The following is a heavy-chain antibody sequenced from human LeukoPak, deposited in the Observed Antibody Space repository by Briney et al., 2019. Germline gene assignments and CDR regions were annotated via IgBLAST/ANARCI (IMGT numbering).Heavy chain of an antibody. Sequence: ASVKVSCKASGYTFTTYYIHWVRQAPGQGLEWMGIINPNGGSTTYAQKFQGRVTMTRDTSTSTVYMELRSLRPEDTAVYYCARGLYSGGDYWGQGTLVTVSS. CDR2: INPNGGST. CDR3: ARGLYSGGDY. V-gene: IGHV1-46*01. CDR1: GYTFTTYY. D-gene: IGHD1-26*01. J-gene: IGHJ4*02.